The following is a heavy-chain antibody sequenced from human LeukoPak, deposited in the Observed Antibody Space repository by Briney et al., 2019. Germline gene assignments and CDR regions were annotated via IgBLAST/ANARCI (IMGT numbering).Heavy chain of an antibody. J-gene: IGHJ4*02. CDR3: ARVPLRYFDWLLPYYFDY. CDR2: ISSSGSTI. Sequence: GGSLRLSCAASGFTFSSYEMNWVRQAPGKGLEWVAYISSSGSTIYYADSVKGRFTISRDNAKNSLYLQMNSLRAEDTAVYYCARVPLRYFDWLLPYYFDYWGQGTLVTVSS. D-gene: IGHD3-9*01. CDR1: GFTFSSYE. V-gene: IGHV3-48*03.